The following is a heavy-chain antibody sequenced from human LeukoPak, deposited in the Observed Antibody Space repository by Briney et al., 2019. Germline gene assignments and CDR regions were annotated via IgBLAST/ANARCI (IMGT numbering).Heavy chain of an antibody. D-gene: IGHD6-13*01. CDR1: GGSISSGSYY. V-gene: IGHV4-61*02. J-gene: IGHJ4*02. CDR3: ARHGIAAAGNDY. CDR2: IYTSGST. Sequence: SETLSLTCTVSGGSISSGSYYWSWIRQPAGKGLEWIGRIYTSGSTNYNPSLKSRVTISVDTSKNQFSLKLSSVTAADTAVYYCARHGIAAAGNDYWGQGTLVTVSS.